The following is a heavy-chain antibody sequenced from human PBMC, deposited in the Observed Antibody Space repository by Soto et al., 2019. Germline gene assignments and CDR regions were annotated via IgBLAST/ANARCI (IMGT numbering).Heavy chain of an antibody. CDR2: IYYSGST. V-gene: IGHV4-39*01. CDR3: ARTRGKTGIAAAGKALDP. CDR1: GGSISSSSYY. Sequence: SETLSLTCTVSGGSISSSSYYWGWIRQPPGKGLEWIGSIYYSGSTYYNPSLKSRVTISVDTSKNQFSLKLSSVTAADTAVYYCARTRGKTGIAAAGKALDPWGQGTLVTVSS. J-gene: IGHJ5*02. D-gene: IGHD6-13*01.